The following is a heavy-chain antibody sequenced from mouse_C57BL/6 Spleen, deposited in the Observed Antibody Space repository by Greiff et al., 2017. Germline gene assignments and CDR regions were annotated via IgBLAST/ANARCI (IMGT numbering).Heavy chain of an antibody. CDR3: ARGDGYHWYFDV. Sequence: QVQLQQPGTELVKPGASVKLSCKASGYTFTSYWMHWVKQRPGQGLAWIGNINPSNGGTNYNEKFKSKATLTVDKSSSTAYMQRSSLTSEDSAVYYCARGDGYHWYFDVWGTGTTVTVSS. CDR1: GYTFTSYW. D-gene: IGHD2-3*01. V-gene: IGHV1-53*01. J-gene: IGHJ1*03. CDR2: INPSNGGT.